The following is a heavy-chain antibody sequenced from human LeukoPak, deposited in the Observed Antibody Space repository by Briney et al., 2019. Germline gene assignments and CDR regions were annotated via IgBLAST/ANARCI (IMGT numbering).Heavy chain of an antibody. CDR3: ARSYYDSSGPYDAFDI. D-gene: IGHD3-22*01. CDR1: GFTFSSYW. Sequence: GGSLRLSCAASGFTFSSYWMSWVRQAPGKGLEWVANIKQDGSEKYYVDSVKGRFTISRDNAKNSLYLQMNSLRAEDTAVYYCARSYYDSSGPYDAFDIWGQGTMVTVSS. V-gene: IGHV3-7*01. CDR2: IKQDGSEK. J-gene: IGHJ3*02.